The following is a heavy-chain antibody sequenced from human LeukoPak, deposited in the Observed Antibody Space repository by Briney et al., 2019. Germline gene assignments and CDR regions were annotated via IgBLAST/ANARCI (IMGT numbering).Heavy chain of an antibody. D-gene: IGHD5-18*01. CDR2: IGPDGSTE. Sequence: GGSLRLSCTASGFTFSSYSMHWVRQAPGKGLEWVVRIGPDGSTEHYTDSVKGRFTISRDNSRKTVYLEMNSLRVEDTAVYYCARDGDYSSGYGKDYWGQGTLVTVSS. V-gene: IGHV3-30*03. CDR1: GFTFSSYS. J-gene: IGHJ4*02. CDR3: ARDGDYSSGYGKDY.